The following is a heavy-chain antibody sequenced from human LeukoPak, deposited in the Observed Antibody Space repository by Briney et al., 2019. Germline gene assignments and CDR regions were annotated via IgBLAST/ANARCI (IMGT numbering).Heavy chain of an antibody. CDR3: AREGYTVTRFFDY. V-gene: IGHV3-30*04. J-gene: IGHJ4*02. Sequence: GSLRLSCAASGFTFSSYAMHWVRQAPGKGLEWVAVISYDGSNKYYADSVKGRFTISRDNSKNTLYLQLNSLRAEDTAVYYCAREGYTVTRFFDYWGQGTLVTVSS. CDR2: ISYDGSNK. D-gene: IGHD4-11*01. CDR1: GFTFSSYA.